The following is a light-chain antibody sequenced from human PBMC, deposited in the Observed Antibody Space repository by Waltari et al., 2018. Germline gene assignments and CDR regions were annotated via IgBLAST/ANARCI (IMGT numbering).Light chain of an antibody. CDR1: SSDVGSYNY. CDR3: SSYITTNTLEL. CDR2: DVS. J-gene: IGLJ2*01. Sequence: QSALTQPASVSGSPGQSTTISCTGTSSDVGSYNYVSWYQQHPGNAPKLMIYDVSYRPSGVSNRFSGSKSGNTASLTISGLQAEDEADYYCSSYITTNTLELFGGGTSLTVL. V-gene: IGLV2-14*03.